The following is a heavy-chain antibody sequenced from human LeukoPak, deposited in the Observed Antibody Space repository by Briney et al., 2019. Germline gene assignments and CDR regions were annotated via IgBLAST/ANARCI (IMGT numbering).Heavy chain of an antibody. J-gene: IGHJ6*02. CDR2: ISYDGSNK. V-gene: IGHV3-30-3*01. D-gene: IGHD6-13*01. Sequence: GGSLRLSCAASGFTFSSYAMHWVRQASGKGLEWVAVISYDGSNKYYADSVKGRFTISRDNSKNTLYLQMNSLRAEDTAVYYCASPTYSSSFYYYYGMDVWGQGTTVTVSS. CDR1: GFTFSSYA. CDR3: ASPTYSSSFYYYYGMDV.